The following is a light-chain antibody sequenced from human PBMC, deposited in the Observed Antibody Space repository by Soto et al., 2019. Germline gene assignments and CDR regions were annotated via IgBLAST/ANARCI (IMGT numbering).Light chain of an antibody. CDR1: SSNIGAGYD. J-gene: IGLJ1*01. Sequence: QSVLTQPPSVSGAPGQRVTISCTGSSSNIGAGYDVHWYQQLPGTAPKLLIYGNNNRPSRVPDRFSGSKSGTSASLAITGLQAEDEADYYCQSYDSSLISYVFGTGTKLTVL. CDR3: QSYDSSLISYV. CDR2: GNN. V-gene: IGLV1-40*01.